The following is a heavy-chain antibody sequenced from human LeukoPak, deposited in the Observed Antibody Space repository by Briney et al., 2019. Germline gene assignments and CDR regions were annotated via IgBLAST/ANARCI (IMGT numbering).Heavy chain of an antibody. V-gene: IGHV4-39*02. J-gene: IGHJ6*02. Sequence: SETLSLTCTVSGGSISSSGYYWGWIRQPPGKGLEWIGSIYYSGSIYYNPSLKSPVPISVVTSSPHSSLKLSSLTPSATAVYSSAIGDGTYYYFSVMDFSCQGPTIPVS. CDR2: IYYSGSI. D-gene: IGHD1-26*01. CDR1: GGSISSSGYY. CDR3: AIGDGTYYYFSVMDF.